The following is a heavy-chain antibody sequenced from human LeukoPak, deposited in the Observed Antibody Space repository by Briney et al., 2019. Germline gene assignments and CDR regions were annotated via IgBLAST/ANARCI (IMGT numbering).Heavy chain of an antibody. CDR1: GYSFTSYW. V-gene: IGHV5-10-1*01. CDR2: IDPSDSYT. D-gene: IGHD5-12*01. CDR3: ARLDSGPFDYFDY. Sequence: GESLKISCKGSGYSFTSYWISWVRQMPGKGLEWMGRIDPSDSYTNYSPSFQGHVTISADKSISTAYLQWSSLKASDTAMYYCARLDSGPFDYFDYWGQGTLVTVSP. J-gene: IGHJ4*02.